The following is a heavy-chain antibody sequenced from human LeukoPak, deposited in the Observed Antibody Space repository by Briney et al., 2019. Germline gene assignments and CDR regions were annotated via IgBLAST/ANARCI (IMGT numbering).Heavy chain of an antibody. V-gene: IGHV4-59*01. Sequence: SETLSLTCTVSGGSISSYYCSWIRLPPAEGLEWVGYIYYSGSSNYNPSLKSRVSISVGTSKNQSSLKMSSVTAADTAVYYCARERSMVRGMSWFDPWGQGTLVTVSS. J-gene: IGHJ5*02. CDR2: IYYSGSS. CDR3: ARERSMVRGMSWFDP. CDR1: GGSISSYY. D-gene: IGHD3-10*01.